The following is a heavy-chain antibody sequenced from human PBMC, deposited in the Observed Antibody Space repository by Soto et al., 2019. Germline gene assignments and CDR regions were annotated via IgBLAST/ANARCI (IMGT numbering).Heavy chain of an antibody. CDR3: ARDKITGLFDY. CDR2: INHSGST. CDR1: GWSFSGNY. Sequence: SETLSLTCDVYGWSFSGNYWTWIRQPPGTGLEWIGEINHSGSTNYNPSLKSRVTISVDTSKNQFSLKLTSVTAADTSVYYCARDKITGLFDYWGQGTLVTVSS. D-gene: IGHD2-8*02. V-gene: IGHV4-34*01. J-gene: IGHJ4*02.